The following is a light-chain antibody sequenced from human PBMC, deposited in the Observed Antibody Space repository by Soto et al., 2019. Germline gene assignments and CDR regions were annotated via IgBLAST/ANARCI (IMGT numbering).Light chain of an antibody. CDR3: QHYDNWPPRT. J-gene: IGKJ1*01. Sequence: EIVMTQSPATLSVSPGERSTLSCRASQIISTNLAWYQQRPGQAPRLLLYGASTRATGISVRFIGSGSATEFTLTISSLQSDDFAVYYCQHYDNWPPRTFGQGTKVDIK. V-gene: IGKV3-15*01. CDR1: QIISTN. CDR2: GAS.